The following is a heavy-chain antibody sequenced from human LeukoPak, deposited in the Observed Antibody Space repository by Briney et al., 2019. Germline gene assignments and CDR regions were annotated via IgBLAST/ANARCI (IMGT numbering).Heavy chain of an antibody. CDR3: ARDQSSGYDFLYYYMDV. J-gene: IGHJ6*03. CDR2: IYHSGST. D-gene: IGHD5-12*01. V-gene: IGHV4-38-2*02. Sequence: SETLSLTCTVSGYSISSGYYWGWIRQPPGKGLEWIGSIYHSGSTYYNPSLKSRVTISVDTSKNQFSLKLSSVTAADTAVYYCARDQSSGYDFLYYYMDVWGKGTTVTVSS. CDR1: GYSISSGYY.